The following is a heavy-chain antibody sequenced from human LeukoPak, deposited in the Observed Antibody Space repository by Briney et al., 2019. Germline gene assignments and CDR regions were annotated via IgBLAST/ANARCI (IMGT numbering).Heavy chain of an antibody. J-gene: IGHJ5*02. V-gene: IGHV4-34*01. Sequence: SETLSLTCAVYGGSFSGYYWGWIRQPPGKGLEWIADIYYTGSTYYNASLKSRVTISVDTSKNQFSLNLSSVTAADTAVYYCTRRRPGAWFDPWGQGTLVTVSS. CDR2: IYYTGST. CDR1: GGSFSGYY. CDR3: TRRRPGAWFDP. D-gene: IGHD3-10*01.